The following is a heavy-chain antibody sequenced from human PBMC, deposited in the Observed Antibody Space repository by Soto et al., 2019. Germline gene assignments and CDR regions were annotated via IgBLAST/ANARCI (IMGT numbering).Heavy chain of an antibody. D-gene: IGHD3-3*01. CDR3: ARFTSTDFWSGSEYYGMDV. V-gene: IGHV1-18*01. Sequence: QVQLVRSGAEVKKPGASVKVSCKASGYTFTSYGISWVRQAPGQGLEWMGWISAYNGNTNYAQKLQGRVTMTTDTSTSTAYMELRSLRSDDTAVYYCARFTSTDFWSGSEYYGMDVWGQGTTVTVSS. CDR2: ISAYNGNT. J-gene: IGHJ6*02. CDR1: GYTFTSYG.